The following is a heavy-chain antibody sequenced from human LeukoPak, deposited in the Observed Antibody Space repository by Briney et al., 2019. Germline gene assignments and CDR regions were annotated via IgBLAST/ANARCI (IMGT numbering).Heavy chain of an antibody. CDR1: GGSISSGGYY. D-gene: IGHD6-13*01. Sequence: SETLSLTCTVSGGSISSGGYYWSWIRQPPGKGLEWIGYIYHSGSTYYNPSLKSRVTISVDTSKNQFSLKLSSVTAADTAVYYCARTGNRAAAGTFDYWGQGTLVTVSS. CDR3: ARTGNRAAAGTFDY. CDR2: IYHSGST. V-gene: IGHV4-30-2*01. J-gene: IGHJ4*02.